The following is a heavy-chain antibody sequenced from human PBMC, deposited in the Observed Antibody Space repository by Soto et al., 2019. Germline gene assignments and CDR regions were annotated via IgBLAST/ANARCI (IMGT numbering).Heavy chain of an antibody. CDR3: SRARYCTSPSCYNHYYYGMDI. J-gene: IGHJ6*02. V-gene: IGHV1-18*04. Sequence: QEQLVQSGGEVKKPGASVRVSCKASGYTFTKYGITWVRQAPGQGLEWMGWIGVYNGKTNYARKLQGRVIITAETSASTAYMELRSLRSDDTAVYYCSRARYCTSPSCYNHYYYGMDIWGQGTTVSVSS. CDR2: IGVYNGKT. CDR1: GYTFTKYG. D-gene: IGHD2-2*02.